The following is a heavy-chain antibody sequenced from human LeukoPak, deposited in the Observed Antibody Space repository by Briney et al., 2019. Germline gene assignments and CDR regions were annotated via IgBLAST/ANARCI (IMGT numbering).Heavy chain of an antibody. D-gene: IGHD2-2*03. CDR2: ISGSGGST. V-gene: IGHV3-23*01. CDR3: AKSGYYSSTSCYGHYYYRYGMDV. J-gene: IGHJ6*02. Sequence: PGGSLRLSCAASGFTFSSYAMSWVRQAPGKGLEWVSAISGSGGSTYYADSVKGRFTISRDNSKNTLYLQMNSLRAEDTAVYYCAKSGYYSSTSCYGHYYYRYGMDVWGQGTTVTVSS. CDR1: GFTFSSYA.